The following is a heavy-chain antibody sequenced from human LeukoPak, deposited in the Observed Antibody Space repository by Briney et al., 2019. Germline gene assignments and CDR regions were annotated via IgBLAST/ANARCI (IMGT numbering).Heavy chain of an antibody. V-gene: IGHV1-2*02. Sequence: ASVKVSCKASGCTFTGYYMHWVRQAPGHGLEWMGWINPNSGGTNYAQKFQGRVTMTRDTSTSTAYMELSRLRSDDTAVYYCARDDYYGSGRHWGQGTLVTVSS. CDR3: ARDDYYGSGRH. D-gene: IGHD3-10*01. J-gene: IGHJ1*01. CDR1: GCTFTGYY. CDR2: INPNSGGT.